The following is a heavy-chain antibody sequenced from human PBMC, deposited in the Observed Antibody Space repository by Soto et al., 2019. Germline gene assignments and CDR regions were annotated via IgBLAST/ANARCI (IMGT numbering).Heavy chain of an antibody. Sequence: ASVKVSCKASGYTFTSYGISWVRQAPGQGLEWMGWISAYNGNTNYAQKLQGRVTMTTDTSTSTAYMELRSLRSDDTAVYYCATDQRFVSGYDYPDYWGQGTLVTVSS. V-gene: IGHV1-18*01. CDR3: ATDQRFVSGYDYPDY. J-gene: IGHJ4*02. D-gene: IGHD5-12*01. CDR1: GYTFTSYG. CDR2: ISAYNGNT.